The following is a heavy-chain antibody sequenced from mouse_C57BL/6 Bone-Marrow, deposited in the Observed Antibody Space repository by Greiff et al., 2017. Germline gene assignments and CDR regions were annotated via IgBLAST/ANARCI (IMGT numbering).Heavy chain of an antibody. CDR3: ARNYYQDY. Sequence: EVKLMECGGGLVKPGGSLKLSCAASGFNFSDYGMHWVRQAPAKGLEWVAYISSGSSTIYYADTVKGRFTISRDNAKNTLFLQMTSLRSKDTAMYYCARNYYQDYWVQGTTLTVAS. J-gene: IGHJ2*01. D-gene: IGHD1-1*01. CDR1: GFNFSDYG. V-gene: IGHV5-17*01. CDR2: ISSGSSTI.